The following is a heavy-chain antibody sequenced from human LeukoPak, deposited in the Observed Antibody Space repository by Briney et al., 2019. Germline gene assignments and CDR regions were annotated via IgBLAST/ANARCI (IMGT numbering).Heavy chain of an antibody. V-gene: IGHV3-74*01. J-gene: IGHJ4*02. D-gene: IGHD4-11*01. Sequence: AGGSLRLSWAASGFTFSSYWMHWVRQSPGKGLVWVSRIKTDGSDTYYADSVRGRFTISRDNAKNTLYLQMDSLRAEDTAVYFCARGDYSSHTLWGQGTLVTVSS. CDR1: GFTFSSYW. CDR2: IKTDGSDT. CDR3: ARGDYSSHTL.